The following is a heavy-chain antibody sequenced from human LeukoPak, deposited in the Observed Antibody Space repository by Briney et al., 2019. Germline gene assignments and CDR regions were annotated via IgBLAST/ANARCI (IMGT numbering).Heavy chain of an antibody. V-gene: IGHV3-23*01. CDR2: ISGSGGST. D-gene: IGHD6-13*01. CDR1: GFTFSSYA. Sequence: PGGSLRLSCAASGFTFSSYAMSWVRQAPGKGLEWVSAISGSGGSTYYADSVKGRFTISRDNSKNTLYLQMNSLRAEDTAVYYCAKSGSPHSSSWRWRNWGQGTLVTVSS. CDR3: AKSGSPHSSSWRWRN. J-gene: IGHJ4*02.